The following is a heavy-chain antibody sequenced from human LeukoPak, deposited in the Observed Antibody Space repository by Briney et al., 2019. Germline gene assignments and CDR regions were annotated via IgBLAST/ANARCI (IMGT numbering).Heavy chain of an antibody. J-gene: IGHJ5*02. CDR1: GGSISSGDYY. D-gene: IGHD3-3*01. CDR3: ARDSITIFRVPGGWFDP. V-gene: IGHV4-30-4*08. Sequence: SETLSLTCTVSGGSISSGDYYWSWIRQPPGKGLEWIGYIYYSGSTYYNPSLKSRVTISVDTSKNQFSLKLSSVTAADTAVYYCARDSITIFRVPGGWFDPWGQGTLVTVSS. CDR2: IYYSGST.